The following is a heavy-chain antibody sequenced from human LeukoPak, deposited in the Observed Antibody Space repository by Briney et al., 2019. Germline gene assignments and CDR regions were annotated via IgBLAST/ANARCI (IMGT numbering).Heavy chain of an antibody. V-gene: IGHV3-33*08. CDR3: ARGRSYGSAWPAGIDC. CDR2: MWPDGTNK. D-gene: IGHD6-19*01. Sequence: PGGSLRLSCAASGFTFSNYGMHWVRQAPGKGLEWVAVMWPDGTNKYYADSVKGRFTISRDNSKNTLYLQMNSLRADDTAVYYCARGRSYGSAWPAGIDCWGQGTLVSVSS. CDR1: GFTFSNYG. J-gene: IGHJ4*02.